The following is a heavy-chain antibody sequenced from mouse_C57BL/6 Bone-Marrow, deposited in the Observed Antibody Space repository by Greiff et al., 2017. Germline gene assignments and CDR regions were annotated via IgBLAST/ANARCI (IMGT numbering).Heavy chain of an antibody. J-gene: IGHJ2*01. D-gene: IGHD1-1*01. CDR3: AREGITTGVGNFDY. CDR1: GYTFTSYW. CDR2: IDPSDSYT. Sequence: QVQLQQPGAELVKPGASVKLSCKASGYTFTSYWMQWVKQRPGQGLEWIGEIDPSDSYTNYNQKFKGKATLTVDTSSSTAYMQLSSLTSEDSAVYDCAREGITTGVGNFDYWGQGTTLTVAS. V-gene: IGHV1-50*01.